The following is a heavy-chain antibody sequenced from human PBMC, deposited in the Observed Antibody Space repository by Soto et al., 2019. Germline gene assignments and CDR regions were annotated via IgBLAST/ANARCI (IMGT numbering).Heavy chain of an antibody. CDR2: IYYSGST. Sequence: PSETLSLTCTVSGGSISSGGYYWSWIRQPPGKGLEWIGYIYYSGSTNYNPSLKSRVTISVDTSKNQFSLKLSSVTAADTAVYYCARWGYCSGGSCQSYNWFDPWGQGTLVTVSS. V-gene: IGHV4-61*08. D-gene: IGHD2-15*01. CDR3: ARWGYCSGGSCQSYNWFDP. CDR1: GGSISSGGYY. J-gene: IGHJ5*02.